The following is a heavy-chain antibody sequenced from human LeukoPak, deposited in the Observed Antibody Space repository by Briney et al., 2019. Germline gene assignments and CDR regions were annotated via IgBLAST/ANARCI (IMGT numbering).Heavy chain of an antibody. J-gene: IGHJ4*02. CDR3: AKAGPNTAVACQTPFTY. D-gene: IGHD4-23*01. CDR2: ISGNGGRT. CDR1: GVTFSSYG. Sequence: GGSLRLSCAASGVTFSSYGMHWVRQAPGKGVEGVSGISGNGGRTYYAETGKGRFTISRDNSKKRLYLQMNRLRCEDTGGYYSAKAGPNTAVACQTPFTYSGQGSLLTVSS. V-gene: IGHV3-23*01.